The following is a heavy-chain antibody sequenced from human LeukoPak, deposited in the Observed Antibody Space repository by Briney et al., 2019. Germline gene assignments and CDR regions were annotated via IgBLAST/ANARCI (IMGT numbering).Heavy chain of an antibody. V-gene: IGHV4-34*01. CDR3: ARGPMDYGSGGYEFDY. CDR2: INHSGST. Sequence: SETLSLTCAVYGGSFSGYYWSWIRQPPGKGLEWIGEINHSGSTNYNPSLKSRVTISVDTSKNQFSLKLSSVTAADTAVYYCARGPMDYGSGGYEFDYWGQGTLVTVSS. D-gene: IGHD3-10*01. CDR1: GGSFSGYY. J-gene: IGHJ4*02.